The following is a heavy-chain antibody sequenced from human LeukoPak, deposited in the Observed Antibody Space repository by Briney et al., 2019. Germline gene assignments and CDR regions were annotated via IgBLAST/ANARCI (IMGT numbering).Heavy chain of an antibody. J-gene: IGHJ4*02. D-gene: IGHD4-17*01. CDR1: GFTFSSYS. CDR2: ISSSSSYI. V-gene: IGHV3-21*01. CDR3: ARDLGDYGIDY. Sequence: GGSLRLSCAASGFTFSSYSMNWVRQVPGKGLEWVSSISSSSSYIYYADSVKGRFTISRDNAKNSLYLQMNSLRAEDTAVYYCARDLGDYGIDYWGQGTLVTVSS.